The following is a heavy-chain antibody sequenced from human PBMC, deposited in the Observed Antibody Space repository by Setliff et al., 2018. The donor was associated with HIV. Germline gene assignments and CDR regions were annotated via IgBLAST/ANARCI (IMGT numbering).Heavy chain of an antibody. CDR3: ARDRTGGWAFES. CDR2: IKFDGSEK. V-gene: IGHV3-7*03. D-gene: IGHD2-8*02. J-gene: IGHJ4*02. CDR1: GFTFSSYW. Sequence: PGGSLRLSCAASGFTFSSYWMSWVRQAPGKGLEWVANIKFDGSEKYYVDSVKGRFSISRDNAKNSLFLQMNSLTADDTAVYYCARDRTGGWAFESWGQGTLVTVSS.